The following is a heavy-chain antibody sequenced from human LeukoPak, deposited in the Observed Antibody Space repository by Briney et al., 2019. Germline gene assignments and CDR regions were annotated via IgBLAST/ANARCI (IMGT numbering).Heavy chain of an antibody. D-gene: IGHD3-22*01. CDR1: GFTFSSYG. CDR2: ISYDGSNK. Sequence: GGSLRLSCAASGFTFSSYGMHWVRQAPGKGLEWVAVISYDGSNKYYADSVKGRFTISRDNSKNTLYLQMNSLRAEDTAVYYCAKDRYYYDSSGYYYVDYWGQGTLVTGSS. V-gene: IGHV3-30*18. CDR3: AKDRYYYDSSGYYYVDY. J-gene: IGHJ4*02.